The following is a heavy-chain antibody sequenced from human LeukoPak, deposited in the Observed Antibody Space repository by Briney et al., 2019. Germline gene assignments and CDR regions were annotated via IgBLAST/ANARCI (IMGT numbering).Heavy chain of an antibody. CDR3: AIDPNWGTHS. CDR2: IGSSGGGI. V-gene: IGHV3-23*01. D-gene: IGHD7-27*01. Sequence: GGSLRLSCAASGFTFSTYTMYWVRHPPGKGLEWVSIIGSSGGGIHYADSVKGRFTTSRDNSKNALYLQMNSLRVEDTAVYYCAIDPNWGTHSWGQGVLVTVSS. CDR1: GFTFSTYT. J-gene: IGHJ4*02.